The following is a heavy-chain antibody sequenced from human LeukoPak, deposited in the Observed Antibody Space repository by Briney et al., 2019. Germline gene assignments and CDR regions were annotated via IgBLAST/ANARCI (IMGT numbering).Heavy chain of an antibody. D-gene: IGHD5-18*01. CDR1: GYTFTSYA. CDR3: ARGYDTALVNDY. J-gene: IGHJ4*02. CDR2: INAGNGNT. V-gene: IGHV1-3*01. Sequence: GASVKVSCKASGYTFTSYAMHWVRQAPGQRLEWMGWINAGNGNTKYSQKFQGRVTITRDTSASTAYMELSSLRSEDTAVYYCARGYDTALVNDYWGQGTLVTVSS.